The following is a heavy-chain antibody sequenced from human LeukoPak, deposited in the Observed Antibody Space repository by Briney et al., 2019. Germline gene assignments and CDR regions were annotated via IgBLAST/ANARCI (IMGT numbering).Heavy chain of an antibody. V-gene: IGHV3-7*03. CDR1: GFKFSNYW. Sequence: GGSLRLSCAASGFKFSNYWMSWVRQAPGKGLEWVANIKEDGSEKYYVDSVKGRMTISRDNAKSSLFLQMNSLRAEDTAVYYCARGGSYLSAFDIWGQGTMVTVSS. CDR3: ARGGSYLSAFDI. D-gene: IGHD1-26*01. J-gene: IGHJ3*02. CDR2: IKEDGSEK.